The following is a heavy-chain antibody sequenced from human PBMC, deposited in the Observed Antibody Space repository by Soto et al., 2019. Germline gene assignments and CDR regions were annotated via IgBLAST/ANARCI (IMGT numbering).Heavy chain of an antibody. CDR1: GYSFTSYW. J-gene: IGHJ4*02. CDR3: ARILEAADSRDY. V-gene: IGHV5-10-1*01. Sequence: GESLKISCKGSGYSFTSYWISWVRQMPGKGLEWMGRIDPSDSYTNYSPSFQGHVTISADKSISTAYLQWSSLKASDTAMYYCARILEAADSRDYWGQGTLVTVSS. CDR2: IDPSDSYT. D-gene: IGHD6-13*01.